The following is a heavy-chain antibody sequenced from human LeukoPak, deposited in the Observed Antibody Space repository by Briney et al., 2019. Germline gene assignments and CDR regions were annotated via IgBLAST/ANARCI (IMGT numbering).Heavy chain of an antibody. J-gene: IGHJ3*02. CDR1: GFTVSSNY. CDR3: ARDVATVTTSSHAFDI. Sequence: GESLRLSCAASGFTVSSNYMSWVRQAPGKGLEWVSVIYSGGSTYYADSVKGRFTISRDNSKNTLYLQMNSLRAEDTAVYYCARDVATVTTSSHAFDIWGQGTMVTVSS. V-gene: IGHV3-53*01. D-gene: IGHD4-17*01. CDR2: IYSGGST.